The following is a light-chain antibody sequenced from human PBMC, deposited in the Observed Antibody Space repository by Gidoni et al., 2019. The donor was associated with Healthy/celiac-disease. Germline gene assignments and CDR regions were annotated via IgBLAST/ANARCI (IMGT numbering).Light chain of an antibody. J-gene: IGLJ1*01. Sequence: QSALTQPASVSGSPGQSITISCTATSSDVVGYNYVSWYQQHPGKAPKLMIYDVSNRPSGVSNRFSGSKSGNTASLTISGLQAEDEADYYCSSYTSSSTRVFGTGTKVTVL. CDR2: DVS. CDR1: SSDVVGYNY. CDR3: SSYTSSSTRV. V-gene: IGLV2-14*03.